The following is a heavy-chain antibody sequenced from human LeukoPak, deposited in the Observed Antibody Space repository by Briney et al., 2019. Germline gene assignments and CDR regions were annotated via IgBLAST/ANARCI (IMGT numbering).Heavy chain of an antibody. CDR2: ISSSGSTI. Sequence: GGSLRLSCAASGFTFSSYEMNWVRQAPGKGLEWVSYISSSGSTIYYADSVKGRFTISRDNAKNSLYLQMNSLRAEDTAVYYCAYLSISMIVVDWGQGTLVTVSS. J-gene: IGHJ4*02. CDR1: GFTFSSYE. D-gene: IGHD3-22*01. V-gene: IGHV3-48*03. CDR3: AYLSISMIVVD.